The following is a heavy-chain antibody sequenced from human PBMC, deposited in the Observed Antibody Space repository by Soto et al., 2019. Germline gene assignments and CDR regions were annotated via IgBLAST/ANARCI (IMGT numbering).Heavy chain of an antibody. Sequence: QVQLVQSGAEVKKPGASVKVSCKASGYTFTSYAMHWVRQAPGQRLEWMGWINAGNGNTKYSQKFQGRVTITRDTSASTAYMELSSLRSEDTAVYYCARDKTHYAGSFWYCGQGTLVTVSS. V-gene: IGHV1-3*01. CDR3: ARDKTHYAGSFWY. CDR2: INAGNGNT. D-gene: IGHD3-16*01. J-gene: IGHJ4*02. CDR1: GYTFTSYA.